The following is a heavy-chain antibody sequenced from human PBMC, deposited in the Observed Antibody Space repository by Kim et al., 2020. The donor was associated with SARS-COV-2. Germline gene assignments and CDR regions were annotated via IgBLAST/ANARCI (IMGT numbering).Heavy chain of an antibody. Sequence: ASVKVSCKASGYSFSSYAMHWVRQAPGQRPEWMGWLNADNGDTKYSQKFQGRVAITRDTSASTVYMELSSPRSEDTAVYSCARGIHSSSWYLDYWGQGTLVTVSS. D-gene: IGHD6-13*01. J-gene: IGHJ4*02. CDR1: GYSFSSYA. CDR2: LNADNGDT. CDR3: ARGIHSSSWYLDY. V-gene: IGHV1-3*01.